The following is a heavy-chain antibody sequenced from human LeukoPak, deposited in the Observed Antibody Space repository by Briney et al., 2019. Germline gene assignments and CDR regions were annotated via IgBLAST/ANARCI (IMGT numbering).Heavy chain of an antibody. Sequence: PGGSLRLSCAASGFTFSSYAMSWVRQAPGKGLEWVSAISGSGGSTYYADSVKGRFTISRDNSKNTLYLQMNSLRAEDTAVFYCARGRYCSGGGCHYFDYWGQGTLVTVSS. CDR1: GFTFSSYA. CDR2: ISGSGGST. CDR3: ARGRYCSGGGCHYFDY. D-gene: IGHD2-15*01. J-gene: IGHJ4*02. V-gene: IGHV3-23*01.